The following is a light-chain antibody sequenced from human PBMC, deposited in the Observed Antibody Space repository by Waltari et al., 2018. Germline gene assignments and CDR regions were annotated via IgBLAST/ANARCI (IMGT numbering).Light chain of an antibody. Sequence: DIVMTQSPDSLAVSLGERATINCKSSQSVLYSSNNKNYLAWYQQKPGQPPKRLIYWAATREAGVPDRVSGSGSGTDFTLTISRLQAEDVAVYYCQQYYSTPYTCGQGTKLEIK. CDR2: WAA. CDR1: QSVLYSSNNKNY. J-gene: IGKJ2*01. CDR3: QQYYSTPYT. V-gene: IGKV4-1*01.